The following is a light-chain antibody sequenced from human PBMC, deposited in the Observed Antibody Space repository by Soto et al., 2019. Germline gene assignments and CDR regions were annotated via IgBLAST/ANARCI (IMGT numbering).Light chain of an antibody. CDR2: GAS. CDR3: QQYGGSMT. V-gene: IGKV3-20*01. J-gene: IGKJ1*01. Sequence: EIVLTQSPGTLSLSPGERATLSCRASQSVSSNYLAWYQKRPGRAPRLLIYGASSRDTGIPDRFSGSGSGTDFTLTISSLEPEEFAVYYCQQYGGSMTFGQGTKVEIQ. CDR1: QSVSSNY.